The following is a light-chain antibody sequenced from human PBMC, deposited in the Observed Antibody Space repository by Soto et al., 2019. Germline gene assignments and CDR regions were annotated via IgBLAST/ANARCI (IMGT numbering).Light chain of an antibody. J-gene: IGKJ1*01. CDR3: QQYGSSSWT. V-gene: IGKV3-20*01. CDR2: GAS. CDR1: QSVGSSS. Sequence: ETVLTQSPGTLSLSPGERATLSCTATQSVGSSSLAWYQQKPGQAPRLLIYGASSRATGIPERFSGSGSGTDFPLTLSRLEPEDFAVYYCQQYGSSSWTFGQGTKVEIK.